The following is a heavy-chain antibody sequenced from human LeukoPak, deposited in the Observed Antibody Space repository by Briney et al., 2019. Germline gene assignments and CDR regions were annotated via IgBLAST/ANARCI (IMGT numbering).Heavy chain of an antibody. D-gene: IGHD4-11*01. CDR2: ISSSSTI. CDR3: ARYHSNYYYYMAV. CDR1: GFTFSSYS. Sequence: GGSLRLSCAASGFTFSSYSMNWVRQAPGKGLEWVSYISSSSTIYYADSVKGRFTISRDNAKNSLYLQMNSLRAEDTAVYYCARYHSNYYYYMAVWGKGTTVTVSS. J-gene: IGHJ6*03. V-gene: IGHV3-48*01.